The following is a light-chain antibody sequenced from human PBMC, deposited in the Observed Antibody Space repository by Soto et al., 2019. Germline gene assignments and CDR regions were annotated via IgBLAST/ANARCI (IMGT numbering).Light chain of an antibody. J-gene: IGKJ1*01. Sequence: DIQMTQSPSTLSASLGDRVTITFRASPRIDTWVACYQQKPGTAHKLLVYKATILQSGVPSRFSGSGSGTEFTLAIINLQPDDFATYYCQQYETFSPWTFGQGTKVEIK. V-gene: IGKV1-5*03. CDR2: KAT. CDR1: PRIDTW. CDR3: QQYETFSPWT.